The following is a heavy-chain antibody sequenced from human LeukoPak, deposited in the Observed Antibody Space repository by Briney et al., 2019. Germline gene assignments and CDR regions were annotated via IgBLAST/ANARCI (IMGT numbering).Heavy chain of an antibody. CDR2: ISYDGSYM. CDR1: GFTFSGYA. CDR3: AKNGDRGAYCTGGTCYPYFYYYMDV. D-gene: IGHD2-15*01. Sequence: GRSLRLSCAASGFTFSGYAMHWVRQAPGKGLEWVAVISYDGSYMSYADSVKGRFTISRDNSKNTLYLQMNSLRAEDTAIYYCAKNGDRGAYCTGGTCYPYFYYYMDVWGKGTTVTI. J-gene: IGHJ6*03. V-gene: IGHV3-30*04.